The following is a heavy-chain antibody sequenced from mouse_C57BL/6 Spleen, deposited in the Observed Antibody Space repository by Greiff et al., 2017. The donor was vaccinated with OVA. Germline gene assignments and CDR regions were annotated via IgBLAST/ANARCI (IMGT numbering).Heavy chain of an antibody. Sequence: QVQLKESGAELVKPGASVKMSCKASGYTFTSYWITWVKQRPGQGLEWIGDIYPGSGSTNYNEKFKSKATLTVDTSSSTAYMQLSSLTSEDSAVYYCAGVGRENFDYWGQGTTLTVSS. CDR2: IYPGSGST. V-gene: IGHV1-55*01. CDR3: AGVGRENFDY. J-gene: IGHJ2*01. CDR1: GYTFTSYW. D-gene: IGHD4-1*01.